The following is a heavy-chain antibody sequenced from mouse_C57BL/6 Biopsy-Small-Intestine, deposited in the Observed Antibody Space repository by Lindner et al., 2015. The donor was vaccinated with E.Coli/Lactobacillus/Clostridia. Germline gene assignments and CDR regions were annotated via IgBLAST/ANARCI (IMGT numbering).Heavy chain of an antibody. CDR3: TRGDWNHDRRAFDI. CDR2: INTNTGNP. V-gene: IGHV9-3*02. J-gene: IGHJ1*01. D-gene: IGHD4-1*01. Sequence: VKVSCKASEYTFTNYAMNWVRQAPGQGLEWMGRINTNTGNPTYAQGFTGRFVFSLDTSVSTGYLQISSLKAEDTAVYYCTRGDWNHDRRAFDIWGQGTMVTVSS. CDR1: EYTFTNYA.